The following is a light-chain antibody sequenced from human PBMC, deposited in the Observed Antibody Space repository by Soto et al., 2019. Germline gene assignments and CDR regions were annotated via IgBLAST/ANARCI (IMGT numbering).Light chain of an antibody. CDR1: QSISRY. J-gene: IGKJ4*01. Sequence: DIQMTQSPSSLSASVGDRVTITCRASQSISRYLNWYQQKPGQPPKLLIYWASTRESGVTERFSGSGSGTDFTLTISNLQAEDVAIYYCQQFYSNPPTFGGGTKVDI. CDR3: QQFYSNPPT. CDR2: WAS. V-gene: IGKV4-1*01.